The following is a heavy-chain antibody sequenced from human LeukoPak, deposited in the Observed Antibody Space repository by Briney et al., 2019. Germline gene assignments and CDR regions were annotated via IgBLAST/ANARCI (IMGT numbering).Heavy chain of an antibody. D-gene: IGHD3-22*01. CDR2: IRQDGSEK. CDR3: ARDYYDSSGYYFYYGVDV. CDR1: GFFLSNYW. V-gene: IGHV3-7*03. J-gene: IGHJ6*02. Sequence: GESLRLSCAASGFFLSNYWMNWVRQAPGKGLEWVANIRQDGSEKHYVDSVKGRFTISRDNTKNSLYLQMNSLRAEDTAVYYCARDYYDSSGYYFYYGVDVWGQGTTVTVSS.